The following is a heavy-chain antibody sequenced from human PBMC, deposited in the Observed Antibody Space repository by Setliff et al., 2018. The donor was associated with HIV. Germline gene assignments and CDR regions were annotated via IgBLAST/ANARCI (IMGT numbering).Heavy chain of an antibody. CDR1: GYSISSGYY. J-gene: IGHJ5*02. CDR3: ARHYTPKLRYVDWVRTTNNWFDP. CDR2: IYHSGST. Sequence: SETLSLTCAVSGYSISSGYYWGWIRHPPGKWLEWIGSIYHSGSTYYNPSLKSRVTISVDTSKNQFSLKLSSVTAADTAVYYCARHYTPKLRYVDWVRTTNNWFDPWGRGTLVTSPQ. D-gene: IGHD3-9*01. V-gene: IGHV4-38-2*01.